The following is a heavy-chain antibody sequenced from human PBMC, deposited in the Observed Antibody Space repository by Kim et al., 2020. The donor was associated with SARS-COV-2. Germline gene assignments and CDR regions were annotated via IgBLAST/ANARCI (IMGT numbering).Heavy chain of an antibody. CDR1: GFTFSSYG. V-gene: IGHV3-30*18. CDR2: ISYDGSNK. CDR3: ANGIYGDYEY. Sequence: GGSLRLSCAASGFTFSSYGMHWVRQAPGKGLEWVAVISYDGSNKYYADSVKGRFTISRDNSKNTLYLQMNSLRAEDTAVYYCANGIYGDYEYWGQGTLVTVSS. J-gene: IGHJ4*02. D-gene: IGHD4-17*01.